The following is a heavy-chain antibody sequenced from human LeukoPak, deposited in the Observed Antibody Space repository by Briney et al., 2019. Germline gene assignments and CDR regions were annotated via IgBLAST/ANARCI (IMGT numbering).Heavy chain of an antibody. D-gene: IGHD3-22*01. V-gene: IGHV3-15*07. Sequence: GGSLRLSCATSSFTFSNAWMNWVRQDPGKGLEWVGRIRSNSDGGTIDYAAPVKGRFTLSRDDSKTTLYLQMNSLQTEDTAVYYCATDFYDSTWGQGTLVTVSS. J-gene: IGHJ5*02. CDR1: SFTFSNAW. CDR2: IRSNSDGGTI. CDR3: ATDFYDST.